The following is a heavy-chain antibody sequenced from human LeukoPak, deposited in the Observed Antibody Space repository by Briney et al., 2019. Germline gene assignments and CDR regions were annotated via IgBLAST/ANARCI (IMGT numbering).Heavy chain of an antibody. CDR3: ARVGDSMTTVHFDY. J-gene: IGHJ4*02. D-gene: IGHD4-17*01. V-gene: IGHV1-18*01. CDR1: GYTFTCYG. CDR2: ISAYNGNT. Sequence: ASVKVSCKASGYTFTCYGISWVRQAPGQGIEWMGWISAYNGNTNYAQKLQGRVTMTTDTSTSTAYMELRSLRSDDTAVYYCARVGDSMTTVHFDYWGQGTLVTVSS.